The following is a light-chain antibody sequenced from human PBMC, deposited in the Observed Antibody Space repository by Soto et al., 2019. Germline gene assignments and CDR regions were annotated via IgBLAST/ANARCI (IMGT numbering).Light chain of an antibody. CDR1: QSVSSSF. J-gene: IGKJ1*01. Sequence: EIVLTQSPGTLSLSPGERATLSCRASQSVSSSFLAWYQQKPGQAPRLLIYGASSRATGIPDRFSGSGSGTAFTLPISRLEPEDFAAYSCQPYDLSHWTFRQGTQVEIK. V-gene: IGKV3-20*01. CDR3: QPYDLSHWT. CDR2: GAS.